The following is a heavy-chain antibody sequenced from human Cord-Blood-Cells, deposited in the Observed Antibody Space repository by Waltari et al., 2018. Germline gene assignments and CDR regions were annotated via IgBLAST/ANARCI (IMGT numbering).Heavy chain of an antibody. Sequence: EVQLVESGGGLVQPGGSLRLSCAASAFTFSSYLMHWVSQAPGKGLVLVSRINSDGSSTSYADSVKGRFTISRDNAKNTLYLQMNSLRAEDTAVYYCAREHIVVVTAIDYWGQGTLVTVSS. CDR2: INSDGSST. J-gene: IGHJ4*02. CDR1: AFTFSSYL. V-gene: IGHV3-74*01. CDR3: AREHIVVVTAIDY. D-gene: IGHD2-21*02.